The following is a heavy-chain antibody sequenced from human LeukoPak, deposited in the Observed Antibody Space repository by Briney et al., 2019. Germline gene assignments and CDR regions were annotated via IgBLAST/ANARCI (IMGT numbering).Heavy chain of an antibody. J-gene: IGHJ5*02. CDR1: GFSFNNYW. D-gene: IGHD3-22*01. Sequence: GGSLRLSCAASGFSFNNYWMSWVRQAPGKGLEWVANIKQDGSEKYYVDSVKGRFTISRDNAKNSLYLQMNSLRAEDTAVYYCARVIGLYYDSSGYPNWFDPWGQGTLVTVSS. CDR2: IKQDGSEK. CDR3: ARVIGLYYDSSGYPNWFDP. V-gene: IGHV3-7*01.